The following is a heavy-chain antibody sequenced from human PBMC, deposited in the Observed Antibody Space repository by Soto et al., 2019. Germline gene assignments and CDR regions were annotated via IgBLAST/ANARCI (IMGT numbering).Heavy chain of an antibody. Sequence: SETLSLTCAVAGGSSSSGGDSCSWIRQPPGKGLECIGYIYHSGSTYYSPSLKSRVTISVDRSKNQFSLKLSSVTAADTAVYYCARGPPLGYWGQGTLVTVSS. CDR3: ARGPPLGY. CDR1: GGSSSSGGDS. V-gene: IGHV4-30-2*01. J-gene: IGHJ4*02. CDR2: IYHSGST.